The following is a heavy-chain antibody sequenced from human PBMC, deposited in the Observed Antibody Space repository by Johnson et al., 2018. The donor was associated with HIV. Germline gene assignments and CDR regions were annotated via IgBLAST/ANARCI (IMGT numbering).Heavy chain of an antibody. V-gene: IGHV3-66*01. D-gene: IGHD4-23*01. CDR1: GLTISDNY. J-gene: IGHJ3*02. Sequence: VQLVESGGGLVQPGGSLRLSCAASGLTISDNYMSWVRQAPGKGLEWVAVLYSGGDIYYADSVKGRFIIPRDNSKSTLYLQLNSLRAEDTGIYYCAKARSLLDYGGFDAFDIWGQGTLVIVSS. CDR3: AKARSLLDYGGFDAFDI. CDR2: LYSGGDI.